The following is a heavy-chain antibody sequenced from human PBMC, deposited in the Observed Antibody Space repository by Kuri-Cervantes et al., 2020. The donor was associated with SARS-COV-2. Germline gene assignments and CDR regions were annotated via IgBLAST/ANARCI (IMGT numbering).Heavy chain of an antibody. D-gene: IGHD6-6*01. CDR3: ARETKAWAARRGGFDY. CDR2: ISSSSSYI. J-gene: IGHJ4*02. Sequence: GGSLRLSCAASGLRFSFSKYNINWVRQPPGRGLEWVSSISSSSSYIYYADSVKGRFTISRDNARNSLYLQMNSLRAEDTAVYYCARETKAWAARRGGFDYWGQGTLVTVSS. CDR1: GLRFSFSKYN. V-gene: IGHV3-21*01.